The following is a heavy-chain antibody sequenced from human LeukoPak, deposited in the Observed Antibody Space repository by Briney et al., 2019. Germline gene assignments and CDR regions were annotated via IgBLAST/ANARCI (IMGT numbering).Heavy chain of an antibody. D-gene: IGHD5-12*01. CDR3: AKRSCYEAHYYYYYMDV. CDR2: IRYDGSNK. J-gene: IGHJ6*03. CDR1: GFTFSSYG. V-gene: IGHV3-30*02. Sequence: GGSLRLSCAASGFTFSSYGMHWVRQAPGKGLEWVAFIRYDGSNKYYADSVKGRFTISRDNSKNTLYLHVNSLRPEDTAVYYCAKRSCYEAHYYYYYMDVWGKGTTVTISS.